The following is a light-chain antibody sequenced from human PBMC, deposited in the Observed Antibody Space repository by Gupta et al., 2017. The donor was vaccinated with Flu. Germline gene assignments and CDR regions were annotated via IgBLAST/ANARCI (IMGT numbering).Light chain of an antibody. CDR1: SSNIGNNY. J-gene: IGLJ7*01. V-gene: IGLV1-51*01. CDR2: DNN. Sequence: QSVLTQPPSVSAAPGQKVTISCSGSSSNIGNNYVSWYQQLPGTTPKLLIYDNNKRPSGIPDRFSGSKSGTSATLGITGLRSGDEADYYCGTWDSRLSADVFGGGTQLTVL. CDR3: GTWDSRLSADV.